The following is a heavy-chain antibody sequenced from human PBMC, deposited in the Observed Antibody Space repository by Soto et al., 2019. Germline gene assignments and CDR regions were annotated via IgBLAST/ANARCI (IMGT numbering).Heavy chain of an antibody. J-gene: IGHJ4*02. CDR3: ARRAETNGWNGFGADKYYFDF. Sequence: ASVKVSCKASGYTFTSYDIYWVRQATGQGLEWMGWMNPSTGNSGYAQKFQGRVTMTSDTSISTAHMEMSSLRSEDTAVYYCARRAETNGWNGFGADKYYFDFWGQGTLVTVSS. V-gene: IGHV1-8*01. CDR2: MNPSTGNS. CDR1: GYTFTSYD. D-gene: IGHD1-1*01.